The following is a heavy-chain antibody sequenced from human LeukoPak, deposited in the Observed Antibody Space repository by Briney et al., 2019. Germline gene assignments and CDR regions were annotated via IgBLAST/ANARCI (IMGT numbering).Heavy chain of an antibody. CDR2: IYYSGST. D-gene: IGHD3-10*01. CDR1: GGSISSSSYY. Sequence: SETLSLTCTVSGGSISSSSYYWGWIRQPPGKGLEWIGSIYYSGSTYYNPSLKSRVTISVDTSKNQFSLKLTSVTAADTAVYYCARVLDYYGSGTRDFDYWGQGILVTVSS. V-gene: IGHV4-39*01. J-gene: IGHJ4*02. CDR3: ARVLDYYGSGTRDFDY.